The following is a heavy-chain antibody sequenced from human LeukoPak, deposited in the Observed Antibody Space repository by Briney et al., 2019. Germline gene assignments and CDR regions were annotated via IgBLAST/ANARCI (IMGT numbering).Heavy chain of an antibody. D-gene: IGHD1-14*01. CDR2: ISGGGGST. J-gene: IGHJ3*02. Sequence: GGSLRLSCAASGFTFSSYAMSWVRQAPGKGLEWVSAISGGGGSTYYADSVKGRFTISRDNSKNTLYLQMNSLRAEDTAVYYCAKDTGVVDAFDIWGQGTMVTVSS. V-gene: IGHV3-23*01. CDR3: AKDTGVVDAFDI. CDR1: GFTFSSYA.